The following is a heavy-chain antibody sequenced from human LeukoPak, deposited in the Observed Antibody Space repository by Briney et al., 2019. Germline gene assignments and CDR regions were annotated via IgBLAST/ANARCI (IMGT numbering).Heavy chain of an antibody. J-gene: IGHJ5*02. V-gene: IGHV3-21*01. CDR2: ISSSSSYI. Sequence: GGSLRLSCAASGFTFSSYSMNWVRQAPGKGLEWVSSISSSSSYIYYADSVKGRFTISRDNAKNSLYLQMNSRRAEDTAVCYCAREPYDGVWFDPWGQGTLVTVSS. CDR1: GFTFSSYS. CDR3: AREPYDGVWFDP. D-gene: IGHD3-16*01.